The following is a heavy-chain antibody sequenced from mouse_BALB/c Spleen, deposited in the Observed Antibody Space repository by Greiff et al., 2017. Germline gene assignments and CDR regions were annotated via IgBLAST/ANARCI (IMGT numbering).Heavy chain of an antibody. CDR1: GYAFSSSW. CDR3: APIYDGYTGFAY. Sequence: VQLQQSGPELVKPGASVKISCKASGYAFSSSWMNWVKQRPGQGLEWIGRIYPGDGDTNYNGKFKGKATLTADKSSSTAYMQLSSLTSVDSAVYFCAPIYDGYTGFAYWGQGTLVTVSA. CDR2: IYPGDGDT. V-gene: IGHV1-82*01. J-gene: IGHJ3*01. D-gene: IGHD2-3*01.